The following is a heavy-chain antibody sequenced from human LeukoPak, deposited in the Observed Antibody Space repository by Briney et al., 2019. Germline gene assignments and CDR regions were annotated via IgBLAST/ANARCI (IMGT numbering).Heavy chain of an antibody. J-gene: IGHJ5*02. V-gene: IGHV1-2*02. CDR2: INPNSGGT. CDR3: ARVATMVRGVIRSGVDWFDP. Sequence: ASVKVSCKASGYTFTGYYMHWVRQAPGQGLEWMGWINPNSGGTNYAQKLQGRVTMTRDTSISTAYMELSRLRSDDTAVYYCARVATMVRGVIRSGVDWFDPWGQGTLVTVSS. CDR1: GYTFTGYY. D-gene: IGHD3-10*01.